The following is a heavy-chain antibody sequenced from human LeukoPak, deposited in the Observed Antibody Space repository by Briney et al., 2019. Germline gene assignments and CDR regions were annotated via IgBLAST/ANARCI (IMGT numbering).Heavy chain of an antibody. CDR1: AFTFSSYS. CDR2: IGGGGVTT. J-gene: IGHJ2*01. Sequence: PGGSLRLSGAASAFTFSSYSMHWVRQAPGKGPKFVSGIGGGGVTTFYTDSVKDRFTISRDNSKNTLYLEMGSLRAEDMAVYHCAREGGGSGLWYYDLWGRGTLVTVSS. V-gene: IGHV3-64*02. CDR3: AREGGGSGLWYYDL. D-gene: IGHD1-26*01.